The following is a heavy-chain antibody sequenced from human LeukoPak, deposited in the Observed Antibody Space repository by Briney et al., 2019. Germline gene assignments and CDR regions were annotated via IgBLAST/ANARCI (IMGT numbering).Heavy chain of an antibody. CDR1: GFTFSDYY. CDR2: ISSSGSTI. J-gene: IGHJ4*02. D-gene: IGHD5-24*01. Sequence: GTSLRLSCAASGFTFSDYYMSWIRQAPGKGLEWVSYISSSGSTIYYADSVKGRFTISRDNAKNSLYLQMNSLRAEDTAVYYCARGERWLQPDFDYWGQGTLVTVSS. CDR3: ARGERWLQPDFDY. V-gene: IGHV3-11*01.